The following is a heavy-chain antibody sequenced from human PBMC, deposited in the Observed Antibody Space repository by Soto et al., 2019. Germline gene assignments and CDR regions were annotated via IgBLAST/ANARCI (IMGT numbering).Heavy chain of an antibody. CDR2: IRAGGSEE. CDR1: GITFWNYW. V-gene: IGHV3-7*01. Sequence: EVQLVESGGGLVQPGGALGLACGASGITFWNYWMSWVRQAAGKGREWVAKIRAGGSEEHHVDSVKGRFTTSRDIAENSVYLQMNSLRAEDTAVYHCVRDWDVWGKGTTVTVSS. J-gene: IGHJ6*04. CDR3: VRDWDV.